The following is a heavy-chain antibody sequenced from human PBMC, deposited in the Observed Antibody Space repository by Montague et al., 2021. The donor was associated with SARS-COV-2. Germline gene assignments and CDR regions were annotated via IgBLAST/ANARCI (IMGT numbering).Heavy chain of an antibody. V-gene: IGHV4-39*01. CDR1: GGPISGSSDY. J-gene: IGHJ4*02. CDR3: ARREYSYGWGD. CDR2: VDYSGNT. Sequence: SETLSLTCTVIGGPISGSSDYWGWIRQSPGKGLEWIASVDYSGNTYYSPSLKSRLTISVDTSKNQFSLKLNSVTAADTASYYCARREYSYGWGDWGQGTLVTVSS. D-gene: IGHD5-18*01.